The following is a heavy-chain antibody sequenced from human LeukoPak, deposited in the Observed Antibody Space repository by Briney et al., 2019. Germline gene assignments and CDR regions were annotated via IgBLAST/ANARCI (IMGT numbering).Heavy chain of an antibody. Sequence: SETLSLTCTVSGGSISPYFWSWIRQPPGKGLEWIGYIYYRGSTNYNPSLKSRVTISLDTSKDRFSLKLSSVTAADTAVYYCAREGVVKGYFDYWGQGTLVTVSS. CDR1: GGSISPYF. CDR2: IYYRGST. V-gene: IGHV4-59*01. CDR3: AREGVVKGYFDY. J-gene: IGHJ4*02. D-gene: IGHD3-3*01.